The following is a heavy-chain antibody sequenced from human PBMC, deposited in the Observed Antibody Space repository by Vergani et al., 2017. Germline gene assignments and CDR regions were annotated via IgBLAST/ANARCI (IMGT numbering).Heavy chain of an antibody. Sequence: EVQLLESGGNLVQPGGSLRLSCAASGFTFSNFAMSWVRQAPGKGLEWVSGIRGSGGSSYYADSVKGRFTISRDNSKNTVYLQMNSLRADDTAVYYCAKDAGYSYGIEVDYWGQGTLVTVSS. J-gene: IGHJ4*02. CDR1: GFTFSNFA. D-gene: IGHD5-18*01. CDR2: IRGSGGSS. V-gene: IGHV3-23*01. CDR3: AKDAGYSYGIEVDY.